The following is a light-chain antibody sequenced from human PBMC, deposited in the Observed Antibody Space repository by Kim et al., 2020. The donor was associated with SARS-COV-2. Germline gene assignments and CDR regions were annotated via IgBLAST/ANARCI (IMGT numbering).Light chain of an antibody. CDR1: NVGNKS. V-gene: IGLV3-21*04. CDR2: YDS. Sequence: APGKEGRDNWGGNNVGNKSVHWYQQKPGQAPVLVIYYDSDRPSGIPERFSGSNSGNTATLTISRVEAGDEADYYCQVWDSSSDHVVFGGGTQLTVL. CDR3: QVWDSSSDHVV. J-gene: IGLJ2*01.